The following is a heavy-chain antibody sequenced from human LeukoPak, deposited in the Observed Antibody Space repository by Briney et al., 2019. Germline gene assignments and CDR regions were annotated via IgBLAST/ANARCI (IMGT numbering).Heavy chain of an antibody. D-gene: IGHD3-22*01. CDR2: IIPIFGTA. CDR1: GGTFSSYA. CDR3: ARDVAIYSSGYLVYYGMDV. Sequence: SVKVSCKASGGTFSSYAISWVRQAPGQGLEWMGGIIPIFGTANYAQKFQGRVTITADESTSTAYMELSSLRSEDTAVYYCARDVAIYSSGYLVYYGMDVWGQGTTVTVSS. V-gene: IGHV1-69*13. J-gene: IGHJ6*02.